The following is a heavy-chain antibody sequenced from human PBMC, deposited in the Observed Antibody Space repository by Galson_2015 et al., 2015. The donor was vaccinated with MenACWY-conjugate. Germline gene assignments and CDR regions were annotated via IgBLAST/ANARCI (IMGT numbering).Heavy chain of an antibody. D-gene: IGHD3-10*01. CDR3: AKSFGSGSYYNTYGMDV. J-gene: IGHJ6*02. CDR2: ISGSGGST. Sequence: SLRLSCAASGFTFSSYAMSWVRQAPGKGLEWVSAISGSGGSTYYADSVKGRFTISRDNSKNTLYLQMNSLRAEDTAVYYCAKSFGSGSYYNTYGMDVWGQGTTVTVSS. V-gene: IGHV3-23*01. CDR1: GFTFSSYA.